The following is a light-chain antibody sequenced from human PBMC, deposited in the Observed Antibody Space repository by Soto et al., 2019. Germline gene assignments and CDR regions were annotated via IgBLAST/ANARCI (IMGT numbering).Light chain of an antibody. Sequence: EIVMTQSPATLSVSPGETATLSCRASQSVSTNLAWYQQKVGQTPRLLVYGASTRATGVPPRFSGSGSGTEFTLTISSLQSEDVAVYFRQQYNDWPPIFTFGPGTKVDFK. CDR2: GAS. CDR3: QQYNDWPPIFT. J-gene: IGKJ3*01. V-gene: IGKV3-15*01. CDR1: QSVSTN.